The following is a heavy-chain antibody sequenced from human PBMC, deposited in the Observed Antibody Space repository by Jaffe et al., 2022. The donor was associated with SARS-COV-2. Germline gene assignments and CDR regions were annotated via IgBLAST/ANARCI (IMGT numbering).Heavy chain of an antibody. J-gene: IGHJ5*02. CDR1: GYSISSGYY. D-gene: IGHD3-10*01. V-gene: IGHV4-38-2*02. CDR3: AGSGTTPGFDP. Sequence: QVQLQESGPGLVKPSETLSLTCTVSGYSISSGYYWGWIRQPPGKGLEWIGSIYHSGSTYYNPSLKSRVTISVDTSKNQFSLKLSSVTAADTAVYYCAGSGTTPGFDPWGQGTLVTVSS. CDR2: IYHSGST.